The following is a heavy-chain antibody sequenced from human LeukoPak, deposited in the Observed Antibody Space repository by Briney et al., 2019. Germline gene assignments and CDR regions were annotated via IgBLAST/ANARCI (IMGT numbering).Heavy chain of an antibody. D-gene: IGHD6-13*01. CDR2: IIPIFGTA. CDR3: ARAPYSSSWFDY. V-gene: IGHV1-69*13. CDR1: GGTFSRYA. Sequence: SVNVSCKASGGTFSRYAISWVRQAPGQGLEWMGGIIPIFGTANYAQKFQGRVTITADESTSTAYMELSSLRSEDTAVYYCARAPYSSSWFDYWGQGALVTVSS. J-gene: IGHJ4*02.